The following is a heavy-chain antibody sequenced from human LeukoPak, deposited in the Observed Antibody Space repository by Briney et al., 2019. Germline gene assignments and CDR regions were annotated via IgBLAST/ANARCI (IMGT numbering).Heavy chain of an antibody. D-gene: IGHD5-18*01. Sequence: GGSLRLSCAASGFTFSGYWMSWVRQAPGEGLEWVANINQDGSQKYYVDSVKGRSTISRDNAKNSLYLQMNSLRAEDTAVYYCATVRTYTNFDYWGQGTLVTVSS. V-gene: IGHV3-7*05. CDR1: GFTFSGYW. CDR2: INQDGSQK. CDR3: ATVRTYTNFDY. J-gene: IGHJ4*02.